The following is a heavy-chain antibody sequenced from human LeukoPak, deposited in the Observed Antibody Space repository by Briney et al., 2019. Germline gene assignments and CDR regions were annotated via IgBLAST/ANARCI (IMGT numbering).Heavy chain of an antibody. CDR2: ISYDGSNK. CDR3: AKSAIAAAGGFDP. V-gene: IGHV3-30*18. J-gene: IGHJ5*02. Sequence: GGSLRLSCAASGFTFSSYWMSWVRQAPGKGLEWVAVISYDGSNKYYADSVKGRFTISRDNSKNTLYLQMNSLRAEDTAVYYCAKSAIAAAGGFDPWGQGTLVTVSS. CDR1: GFTFSSYW. D-gene: IGHD6-13*01.